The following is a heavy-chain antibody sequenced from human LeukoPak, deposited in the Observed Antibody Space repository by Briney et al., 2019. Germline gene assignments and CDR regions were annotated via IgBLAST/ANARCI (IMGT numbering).Heavy chain of an antibody. CDR1: GGSISRYY. V-gene: IGHV4-4*07. Sequence: SETLSLTCTVSGGSISRYYWSWIRQPAGKGLEWIGRIYSSGSTNYNPSLQSRVTMSVDTSKNQFSLKLSSVTAADTALYYCARDHYDSSGYRHFDHWGRGTLVTVSS. J-gene: IGHJ4*02. CDR2: IYSSGST. D-gene: IGHD3-22*01. CDR3: ARDHYDSSGYRHFDH.